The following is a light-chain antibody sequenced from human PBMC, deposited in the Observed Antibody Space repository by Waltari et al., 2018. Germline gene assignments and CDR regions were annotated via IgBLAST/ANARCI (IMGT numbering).Light chain of an antibody. Sequence: SFVLTQPPSVSVAPGKTARLTCGGHDLGGKTVHWFQQKPGPAPVLVISFNTDRPSGIPERFSASLSGNTATLTISRVDAGDEADYYCQLWDDETDQRVFGGGTKLTVL. CDR3: QLWDDETDQRV. CDR2: FNT. J-gene: IGLJ3*02. V-gene: IGLV3-21*04. CDR1: DLGGKT.